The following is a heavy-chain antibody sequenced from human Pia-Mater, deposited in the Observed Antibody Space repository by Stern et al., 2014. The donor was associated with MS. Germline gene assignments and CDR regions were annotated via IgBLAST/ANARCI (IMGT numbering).Heavy chain of an antibody. CDR3: AHLEVRAVAEDAFDI. J-gene: IGHJ3*02. D-gene: IGHD6-19*01. CDR1: GFSLRTRGMG. CDR2: IYWDDDK. V-gene: IGHV2-5*02. Sequence: SWWESGPTVGNPTQTLTLTCTFSGFSLRTRGMGVGWIRQPPGKALEWLALIYWDDDKFYSPYLKTRLTITKDTSKNWVVLTMTNMDPVDTATYYCAHLEVRAVAEDAFDIWGQGTAVTVSS.